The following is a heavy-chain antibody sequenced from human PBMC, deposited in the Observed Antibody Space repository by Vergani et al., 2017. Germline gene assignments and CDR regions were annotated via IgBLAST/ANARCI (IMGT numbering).Heavy chain of an antibody. Sequence: QVQLQESGPGLVKPSETLSLTCTVSGVSISSYYWSWIRQPPGKGLEWIGYIYYSGSTTYNPSLKSRITIAVDTSKNQFSLKLNSVTAADTAVYYCARDQRITVFGLVNNHDAFDIWGRGTMVTVSS. CDR2: IYYSGST. CDR1: GVSISSYY. J-gene: IGHJ3*02. V-gene: IGHV4-59*01. D-gene: IGHD3-3*01. CDR3: ARDQRITVFGLVNNHDAFDI.